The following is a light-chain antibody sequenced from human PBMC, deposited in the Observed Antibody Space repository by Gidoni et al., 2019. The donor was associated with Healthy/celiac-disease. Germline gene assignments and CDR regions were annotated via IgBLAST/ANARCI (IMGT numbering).Light chain of an antibody. CDR2: DAS. V-gene: IGKV3-11*01. Sequence: EIVLTQSPATLSLSPVERATLSCRASQSVSSYLAWYQQKPGQAPRLLIYDASNRATGSPARFSGSGSGTDFTLTISSLEPEDFAVYYCQQRSNWPPRITFGGGTKVEIK. CDR1: QSVSSY. CDR3: QQRSNWPPRIT. J-gene: IGKJ4*01.